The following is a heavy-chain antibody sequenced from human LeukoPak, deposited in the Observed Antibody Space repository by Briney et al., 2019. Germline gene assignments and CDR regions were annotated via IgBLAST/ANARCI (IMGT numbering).Heavy chain of an antibody. D-gene: IGHD5-18*01. CDR3: AKVRDMDTVLGRFDN. Sequence: GGSLRLSCAASGLTVSSNYMSWVRQAPGKGLEWVSVISGNGGRTYYADSVKGRFTISRDNSKNTLYLQMNSLRAEDTAVFYCAKVRDMDTVLGRFDNWGQGTLVTVSS. J-gene: IGHJ5*02. V-gene: IGHV3-23*01. CDR2: ISGNGGRT. CDR1: GLTVSSNY.